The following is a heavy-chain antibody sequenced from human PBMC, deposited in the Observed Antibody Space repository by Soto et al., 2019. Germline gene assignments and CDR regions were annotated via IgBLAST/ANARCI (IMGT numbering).Heavy chain of an antibody. CDR2: ISSNGGST. V-gene: IGHV3-64*01. J-gene: IGHJ6*03. D-gene: IGHD6-19*01. Sequence: QAGGSLRLSCAASGFTFSSYAMHWVRQAPGKGLEYVSAISSNGGSTYYANTVKGRFTISRDNSKNTLYLQMGSLRAEDMAVYYCASGSSGWYDYYYMDVWGKGTTVTVS. CDR3: ASGSSGWYDYYYMDV. CDR1: GFTFSSYA.